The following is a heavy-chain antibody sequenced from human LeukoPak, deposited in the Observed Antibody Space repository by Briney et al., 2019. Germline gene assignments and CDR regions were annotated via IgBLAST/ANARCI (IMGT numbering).Heavy chain of an antibody. D-gene: IGHD3-16*02. V-gene: IGHV4-34*01. Sequence: SETLSLTCAVYGGSFSDYYWNWIRQSTGKGLEWIGEINLRGSTTYNPSLKSRVTISLDASKSQLSLKLSSVTAADTAVYYCARGVVRLGELSFRSVNAFDIWGQGTMVTVSS. CDR1: GGSFSDYY. CDR2: INLRGST. CDR3: ARGVVRLGELSFRSVNAFDI. J-gene: IGHJ3*02.